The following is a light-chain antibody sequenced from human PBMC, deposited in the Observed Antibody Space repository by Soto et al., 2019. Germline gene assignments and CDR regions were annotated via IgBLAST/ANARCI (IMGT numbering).Light chain of an antibody. J-gene: IGKJ5*01. Sequence: EIVLTQSPATLSLSPGESATLSCRASQSVTKYLVWYQQKPGQAPRLLISDASYRATGIPARFSGSGSGTDFTITISSLEPEDCELYYCQQRSNWPITFGQGTRLEIK. CDR1: QSVTKY. CDR2: DAS. CDR3: QQRSNWPIT. V-gene: IGKV3-11*01.